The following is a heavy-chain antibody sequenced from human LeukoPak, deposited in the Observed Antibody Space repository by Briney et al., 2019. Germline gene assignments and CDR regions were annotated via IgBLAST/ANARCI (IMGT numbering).Heavy chain of an antibody. Sequence: ASVKVSCKVSGYTLTELSMHWVRQAPGKGLEWMGGFDPEDGETIYAQKFQGRVTMIEDTSTDTAYMELSSLRSEDTAVYYCATTDTTIVVVPAAIHHDAFDIWGQGTMVTVSS. CDR3: ATTDTTIVVVPAAIHHDAFDI. D-gene: IGHD2-2*01. J-gene: IGHJ3*02. V-gene: IGHV1-24*01. CDR1: GYTLTELS. CDR2: FDPEDGET.